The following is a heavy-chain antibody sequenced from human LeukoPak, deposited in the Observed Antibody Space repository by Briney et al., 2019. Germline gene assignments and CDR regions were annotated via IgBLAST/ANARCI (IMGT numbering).Heavy chain of an antibody. CDR3: ARNILTGYNDY. CDR2: ISSSGSTI. D-gene: IGHD3-9*01. J-gene: IGHJ4*02. CDR1: GFTFSSYE. Sequence: PGGSLRLSCAASGFTFSSYEMNWVRQAPGKGLEWVSYISSSGSTIYYADSVKGRFTISRDNAKNSLYLQMNSLIAEDTAVYYCARNILTGYNDYWGQGTLVTVSS. V-gene: IGHV3-48*03.